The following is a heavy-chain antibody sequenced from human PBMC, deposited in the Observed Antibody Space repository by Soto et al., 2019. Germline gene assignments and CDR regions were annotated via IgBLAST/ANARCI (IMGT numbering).Heavy chain of an antibody. CDR2: IYYSGNT. V-gene: IGHV4-31*03. D-gene: IGHD1-20*01. J-gene: IGHJ6*02. Sequence: QVQLQESGPGLVKPSETLSLSCTVSGGSISRGAHYWSWIRQHPGKGLELIGYIYYSGNTYFNPSLKSRATLSIDMSKSQFTLEVNSVTAADTAVYYCARGDGRYPYGMDVWGQGTTVTVSS. CDR1: GGSISRGAHY. CDR3: ARGDGRYPYGMDV.